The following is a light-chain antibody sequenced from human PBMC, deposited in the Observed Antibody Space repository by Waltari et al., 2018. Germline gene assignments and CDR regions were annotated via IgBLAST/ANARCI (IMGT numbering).Light chain of an antibody. CDR3: NSWDSSGSHLEV. Sequence: SSELTQDPAVSVALGQTVRITCQGDSLRSYYASWYQQKPGQAPVLVIYGKNNRPSGIPDRFSGSSSGNTASLTITGAQAEDEADYYCNSWDSSGSHLEVFGSGTKVTVL. J-gene: IGLJ6*01. CDR2: GKN. V-gene: IGLV3-19*01. CDR1: SLRSYY.